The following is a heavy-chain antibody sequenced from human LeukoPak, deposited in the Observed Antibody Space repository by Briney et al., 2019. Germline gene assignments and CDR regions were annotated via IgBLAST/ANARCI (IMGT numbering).Heavy chain of an antibody. CDR3: AKGVDILTGYYDY. D-gene: IGHD3-9*01. Sequence: SGGSLRLSCAASGFTFSSYGMHWVRQAPGKGLEWVAFIRYYGSNKYYADSVKGRFTISRDNSKNTLYLQMNSLRAEDTAVYYCAKGVDILTGYYDYWGQGTLVTVSS. V-gene: IGHV3-30*02. CDR2: IRYYGSNK. J-gene: IGHJ4*02. CDR1: GFTFSSYG.